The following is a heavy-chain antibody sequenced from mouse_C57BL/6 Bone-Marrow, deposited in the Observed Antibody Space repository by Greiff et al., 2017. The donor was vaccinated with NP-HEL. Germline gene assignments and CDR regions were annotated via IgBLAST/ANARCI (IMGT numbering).Heavy chain of an antibody. D-gene: IGHD1-1*01. CDR3: ARVYYYGSSYVDYFDY. CDR1: GFNIKDYY. Sequence: VQLKQSGAELVKPGASVKLSCTASGFNIKDYYMHWVKQRTEQGLEWIGRIDPEDGETKYAPKFQGQATITADTSSNTAYLQLSSLTSEDTAVYYCARVYYYGSSYVDYFDYWGQGTTLTVSS. CDR2: IDPEDGET. J-gene: IGHJ2*01. V-gene: IGHV14-2*01.